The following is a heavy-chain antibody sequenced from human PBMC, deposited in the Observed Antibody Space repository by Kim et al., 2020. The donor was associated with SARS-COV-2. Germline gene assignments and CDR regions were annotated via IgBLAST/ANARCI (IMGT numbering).Heavy chain of an antibody. CDR2: IDPRNSWT. CDR3: ARDYITAAGKEDFDY. Sequence: ASVKVSCNASGYTFTDFYIHWVRQAPGQGLEWMGIIDPRNSWTQYAQRLQGRLTVTRDTSTSTVYMELSSLRSDDTAVYYCARDYITAAGKEDFDYWGQGTLVTISS. CDR1: GYTFTDFY. V-gene: IGHV1-46*01. J-gene: IGHJ4*02. D-gene: IGHD6-13*01.